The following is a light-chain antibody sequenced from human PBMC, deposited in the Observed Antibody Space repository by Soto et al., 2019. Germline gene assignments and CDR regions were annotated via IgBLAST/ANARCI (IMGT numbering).Light chain of an antibody. CDR1: QSISNY. V-gene: IGKV1-39*01. Sequence: DIQMTQSPASLSASIGDRVIITCRASQSISNYLNWYQHKPGRAPKFLLYAASSLQSGVPSRFCGGGSGTDFTLTISSLQREDFGTYFCQQSFSSSWTFGQGTKVE. CDR3: QQSFSSSWT. J-gene: IGKJ1*01. CDR2: AAS.